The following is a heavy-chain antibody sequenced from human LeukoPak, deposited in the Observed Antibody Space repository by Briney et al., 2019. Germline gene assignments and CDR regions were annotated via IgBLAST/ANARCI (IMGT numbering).Heavy chain of an antibody. Sequence: GGSLRLSCAASGFTFSSYGMHWVRQAPGKGLEGVAFIRSDGSNKYYADSVKGRFTISRDNSKNTLYLQMNSLRAEDTAVYYCARDHLYYEISGPRFDYWAQGTRVTASS. V-gene: IGHV3-30*02. J-gene: IGHJ4*02. CDR1: GFTFSSYG. CDR3: ARDHLYYEISGPRFDY. CDR2: IRSDGSNK. D-gene: IGHD3-16*01.